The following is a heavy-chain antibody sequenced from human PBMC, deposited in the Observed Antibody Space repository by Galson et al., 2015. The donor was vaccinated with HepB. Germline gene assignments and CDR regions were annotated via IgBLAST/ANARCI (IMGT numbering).Heavy chain of an antibody. Sequence: QSGAEVKKPGESLKISCKYTFTNYWVGWVRQMPGKGLEWLGIIYPGDSDMRYSPSFQGHVTISVDKSTNAAYLQWRSLKASDTAIYFCARHYCARGSCYPGDYWGQGTLVTVSS. J-gene: IGHJ4*02. CDR2: IYPGDSDM. CDR1: YTFTNYW. V-gene: IGHV5-51*01. CDR3: ARHYCARGSCYPGDY. D-gene: IGHD2-15*01.